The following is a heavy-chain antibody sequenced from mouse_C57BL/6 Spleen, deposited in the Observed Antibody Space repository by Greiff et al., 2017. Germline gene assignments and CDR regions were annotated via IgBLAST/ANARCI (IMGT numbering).Heavy chain of an antibody. D-gene: IGHD2-4*01. CDR2: IDPSDSET. Sequence: VQLQQPGAELVRPGSSVKLSCKASGYTFTSYWMHWVKQRPIQGLEWIGNIDPSDSETHYNQKFKDKATWTVDKSSSTAYMQLSSLTSEDSAVYYCARMGLRGDYYAMDYWGQGTSVTVSS. V-gene: IGHV1-52*01. J-gene: IGHJ4*01. CDR3: ARMGLRGDYYAMDY. CDR1: GYTFTSYW.